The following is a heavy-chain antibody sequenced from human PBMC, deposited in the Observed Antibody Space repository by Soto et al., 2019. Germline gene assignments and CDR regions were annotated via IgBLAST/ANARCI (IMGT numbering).Heavy chain of an antibody. J-gene: IGHJ4*02. CDR1: GYKFSDFG. V-gene: IGHV1-18*04. CDR2: ISGKNGNT. CDR3: ARSDYYEDTGKFEI. Sequence: ASVKVSCKASGYKFSDFGITWVRQAPGQGLEWMGWISGKNGNTNYAQKVQGRVTLTEDTSTGTAYMEMRALTSDDTGIYYCARSDYYEDTGKFEIWGQGTTVTVSS. D-gene: IGHD4-17*01.